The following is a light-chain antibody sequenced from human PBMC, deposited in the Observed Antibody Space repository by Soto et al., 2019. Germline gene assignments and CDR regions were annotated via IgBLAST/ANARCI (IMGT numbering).Light chain of an antibody. J-gene: IGLJ1*01. CDR3: SSYTSSGTLYV. CDR2: DVT. CDR1: SSDVGGRNY. V-gene: IGLV2-14*01. Sequence: QSVLTQPASVSGSPGQSITISCTGNSSDVGGRNYVSWYQQHPGKAPKLLIYDVTNRPSGVSNRFSGSKSGNTASLTITGLQAEDEADYYCSSYTSSGTLYVFGPGTKVTVL.